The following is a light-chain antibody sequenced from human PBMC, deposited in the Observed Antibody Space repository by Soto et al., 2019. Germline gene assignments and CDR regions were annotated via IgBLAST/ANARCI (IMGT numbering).Light chain of an antibody. Sequence: QSVLTQPPSASGAPGPSVTMSCPGNSSDVGGYNFVSWYQQPPGKAPKLMIYEVSKRPSGVPDRFSGSKSGNTASLTVSGLQAEDDADYYCSSYAGSNNYVFGTGTKVTVL. V-gene: IGLV2-8*01. CDR3: SSYAGSNNYV. CDR1: SSDVGGYNF. J-gene: IGLJ1*01. CDR2: EVS.